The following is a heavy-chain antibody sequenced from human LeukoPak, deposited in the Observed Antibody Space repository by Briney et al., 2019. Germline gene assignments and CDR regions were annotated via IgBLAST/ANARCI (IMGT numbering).Heavy chain of an antibody. CDR1: GYTFTSYG. CDR2: INPNSGGT. CDR3: AKEGQWLVHWFDP. J-gene: IGHJ5*02. D-gene: IGHD6-19*01. Sequence: ASVKVSCKASGYTFTSYGISWVRQAPGQGLEWMGWINPNSGGTNYAQTFQGRVTMTRDTSISTAYMELTSLRSDDTAVYYCAKEGQWLVHWFDPWGQGTLVTVSS. V-gene: IGHV1-2*02.